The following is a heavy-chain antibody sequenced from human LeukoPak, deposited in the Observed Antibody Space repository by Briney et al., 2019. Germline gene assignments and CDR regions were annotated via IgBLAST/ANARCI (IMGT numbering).Heavy chain of an antibody. J-gene: IGHJ4*01. Sequence: GGSLRLSCAASGFTSSNYNMNWVRQAPGKGLEWVSVISSSSRYMYYADSVKGRFTISRDNAKKSLYLQMTSLTAEDTAVYYCARDQGAYCGGDCYLGFDYWGRGTLVTVSS. CDR3: ARDQGAYCGGDCYLGFDY. V-gene: IGHV3-21*01. CDR2: ISSSSRYM. CDR1: GFTSSNYN. D-gene: IGHD2-21*02.